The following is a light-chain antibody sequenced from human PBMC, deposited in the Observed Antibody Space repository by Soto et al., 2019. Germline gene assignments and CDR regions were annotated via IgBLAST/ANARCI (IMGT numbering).Light chain of an antibody. V-gene: IGKV4-1*01. CDR1: QSVLYSSNSKNY. CDR2: WAS. CDR3: QQYYSTPFT. J-gene: IGKJ3*01. Sequence: DIVMTQSPDSLAVSLGERATINCKSSQSVLYSSNSKNYLAWYQLKPGQPPKLLIYWASTRESGVPDRFSGSGSGTDFTLTISSLEAEDLAVYYCQQYYSTPFTFGPGTKVDIK.